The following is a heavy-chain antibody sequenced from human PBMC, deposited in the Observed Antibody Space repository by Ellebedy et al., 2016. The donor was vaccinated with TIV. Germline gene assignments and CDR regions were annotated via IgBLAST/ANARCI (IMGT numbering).Heavy chain of an antibody. CDR3: AGAEAEGWFDP. CDR1: GFTFQNSG. CDR2: IWHDDIKK. Sequence: PGGSLRLSCTASGFTFQNSGMHWVRQAQGQGLAWVADIWHDDIKKYYAASVQGRFTISRDNSKNNLYLQMNNLRVDDTAVYYCAGAEAEGWFDPWGQGTLVTVSS. J-gene: IGHJ5*02. V-gene: IGHV3-33*08.